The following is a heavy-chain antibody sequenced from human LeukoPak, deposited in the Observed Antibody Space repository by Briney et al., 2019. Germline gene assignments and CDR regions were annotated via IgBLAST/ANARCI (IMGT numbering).Heavy chain of an antibody. CDR3: ATLAGEGYYYYMDV. Sequence: GGSLRLSCAASGFTFSSYWMSWVRQAPGKGLEWVANIKQDGSEKYYVDSVKGRFTISRDNAKNSLYLQMNSLRAEDTAVYYCATLAGEGYYYYMDVWGKGTTVTVSS. J-gene: IGHJ6*03. D-gene: IGHD3-10*01. CDR1: GFTFSSYW. CDR2: IKQDGSEK. V-gene: IGHV3-7*01.